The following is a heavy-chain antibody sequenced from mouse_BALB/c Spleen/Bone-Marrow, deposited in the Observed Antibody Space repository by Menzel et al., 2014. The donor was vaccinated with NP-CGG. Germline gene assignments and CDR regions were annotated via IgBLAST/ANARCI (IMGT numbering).Heavy chain of an antibody. D-gene: IGHD2-12*01. CDR2: IYPGNSDT. J-gene: IGHJ1*01. V-gene: IGHV1-5*01. CDR3: TTRPSSDV. CDR1: GNTFTSYW. Sequence: DLLQQSGTALARPGASAKFSWKSSGNTFTSYWMNGAKQRPGQGLEWIGAIYPGNSDTNYNQKFKGKAKLTAVTSTSTAYMDFCNLSNDHPELYSFTTRPSSDVWG.